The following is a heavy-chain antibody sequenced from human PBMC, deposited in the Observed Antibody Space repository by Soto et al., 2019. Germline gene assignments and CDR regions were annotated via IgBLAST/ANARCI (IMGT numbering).Heavy chain of an antibody. Sequence: PXEXLKISCKCSGYXFTSYLLGWVRHMPGKGLEWMGIIYPGDSDNRYSPSFQCQVTISADKSISTAYLQWSSLKDSDTAMYYCARGGMITFGGVQYYFDYWGQGTLVTVSS. D-gene: IGHD3-16*01. CDR1: GYXFTSYL. CDR2: IYPGDSDN. CDR3: ARGGMITFGGVQYYFDY. V-gene: IGHV5-51*01. J-gene: IGHJ4*02.